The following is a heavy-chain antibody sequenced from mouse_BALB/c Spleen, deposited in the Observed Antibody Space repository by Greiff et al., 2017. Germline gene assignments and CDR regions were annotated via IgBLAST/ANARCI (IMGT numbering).Heavy chain of an antibody. V-gene: IGHV1S81*02. CDR3: ARRAIYYDYFDY. Sequence: VQLQQPGAELVKPGASVKLSCKASGYTFTSYWMHWVKQRPGQGLEWIGEINPSNGRTNYNEKFKSKATLTVDKSSSTAYMQLSSLTSEDSAVYYCARRAIYYDYFDYWGQGTTLTVSS. D-gene: IGHD2-4*01. CDR2: INPSNGRT. J-gene: IGHJ2*01. CDR1: GYTFTSYW.